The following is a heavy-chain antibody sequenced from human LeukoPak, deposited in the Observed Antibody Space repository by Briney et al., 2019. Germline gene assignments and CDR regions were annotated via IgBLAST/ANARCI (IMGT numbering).Heavy chain of an antibody. J-gene: IGHJ4*02. D-gene: IGHD3-16*01. CDR3: ARYTGTGYGRFYSDH. CDR1: GDSISNTIHF. CDR2: MSTSGSS. V-gene: IGHV4-61*02. Sequence: VKPSQTLSLTCAVSGDSISNTIHFWSWIRQPTGKGLEWIGRMSTSGSSNYNPSLKSRVTISVDTSTNKFSLILDSVTAADTAVYYCARYTGTGYGRFYSDHWGQGSLVTVSS.